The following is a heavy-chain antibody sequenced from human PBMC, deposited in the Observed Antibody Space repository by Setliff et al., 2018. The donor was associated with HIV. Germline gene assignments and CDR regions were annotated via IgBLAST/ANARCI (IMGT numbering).Heavy chain of an antibody. J-gene: IGHJ5*02. CDR1: GGSFSGYY. Sequence: SETLSLTCAVYGGSFSGYYWSWIRQPPGKGLEWIGEINHSGNINYTPSLKSRVTISVDTSKNQFSLKLTSVSAADTAVYCCARGVVLMGITTRWFDPWGQGTLVTVSS. D-gene: IGHD3-22*01. CDR2: INHSGNI. CDR3: ARGVVLMGITTRWFDP. V-gene: IGHV4-34*01.